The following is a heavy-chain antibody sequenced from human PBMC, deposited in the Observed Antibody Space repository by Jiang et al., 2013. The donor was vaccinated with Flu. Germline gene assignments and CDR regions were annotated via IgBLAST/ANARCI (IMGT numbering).Heavy chain of an antibody. V-gene: IGHV2-5*02. CDR1: GFSLSTSGVG. CDR3: AHAQGGGLWFGELFSYFDY. CDR2: IYWDDDK. Sequence: KPTQTLTLTCTFSGFSLSTSGVGVGWIRQPPGKALEWLALIYWDDDKRYSPSLKSRLTITKDTSKNQVVLTMTNMDPVDTATYYCAHAQGGGLWFGELFSYFDYWGQGTLVTVSS. D-gene: IGHD3-10*01. J-gene: IGHJ4*02.